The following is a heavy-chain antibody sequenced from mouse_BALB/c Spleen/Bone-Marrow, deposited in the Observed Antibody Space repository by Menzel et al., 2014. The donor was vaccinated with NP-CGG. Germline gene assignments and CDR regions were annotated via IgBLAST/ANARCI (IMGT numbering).Heavy chain of an antibody. D-gene: IGHD2-14*01. CDR3: ARGGYRYRYDDYFDY. J-gene: IGHJ2*01. CDR1: GYTITIKA. V-gene: IGHV1-14*01. Sequence: VQLKDSGPELVKPGASVKMSCKASGYTITIKAKQQAKHKPGHFLSRIGYINPYNDGTKYNEKFKGKATLTSDKSSSTAYMERSSLTSEDSAVYYCARGGYRYRYDDYFDYWGQGTTLTVSS. CDR2: INPYNDGT.